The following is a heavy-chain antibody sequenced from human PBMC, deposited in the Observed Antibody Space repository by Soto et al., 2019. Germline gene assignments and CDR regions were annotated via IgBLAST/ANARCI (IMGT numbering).Heavy chain of an antibody. Sequence: RGSLRLSCAASGFTFSDHYMTWIRQPPGKGLEWVSYISSGSTYAYSADSVKGRFTISRDNANNSLYLQMNSLKAEDTAVYYCANSMLTVTTAAFDIWGQGIMVTVS. CDR1: GFTFSDHY. D-gene: IGHD4-17*01. J-gene: IGHJ3*02. V-gene: IGHV3-11*03. CDR2: ISSGSTYA. CDR3: ANSMLTVTTAAFDI.